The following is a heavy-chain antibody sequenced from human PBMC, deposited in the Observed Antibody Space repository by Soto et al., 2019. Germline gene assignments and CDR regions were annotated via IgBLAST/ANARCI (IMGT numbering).Heavy chain of an antibody. CDR1: GGSISSYY. D-gene: IGHD3-16*02. V-gene: IGHV4-59*01. J-gene: IGHJ4*01. CDR3: ARALLPAYDYVWGSYRYYFDY. Sequence: PSETLSLTCTVIGGSISSYYWSWIRQRPGKGLEWIGYIYYSGSTNYNPSLKSRVTISVDTSKHQFSLKLSSVTAADTAVYYCARALLPAYDYVWGSYRYYFDYWGQGTLVTVSS. CDR2: IYYSGST.